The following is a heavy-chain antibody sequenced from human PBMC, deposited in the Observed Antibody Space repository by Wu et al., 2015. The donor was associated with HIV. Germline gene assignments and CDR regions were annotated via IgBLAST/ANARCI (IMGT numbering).Heavy chain of an antibody. CDR3: AREGLGAGKXEGMDV. V-gene: IGHV1-69*13. J-gene: IGHJ6*02. D-gene: IGHD6-19*01. Sequence: QVQLVQSGAEVKKPGSSVKVSCKASGGTFSSYAISWVRQAPGQGLEWMGRIIPTFGTANYAQKFQGRVTITADESTSTAYMELSSLRSEDTAVYYCAREGLGAGKXEGMDVVGPRDHGSPSP. CDR1: GGTFSSYA. CDR2: IIPTFGTA.